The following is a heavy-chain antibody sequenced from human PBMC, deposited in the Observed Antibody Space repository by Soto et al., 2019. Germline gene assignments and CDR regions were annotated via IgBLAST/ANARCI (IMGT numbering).Heavy chain of an antibody. CDR1: GFTFSSYS. J-gene: IGHJ4*02. CDR3: ARVWGFGELGGFDY. D-gene: IGHD3-10*01. V-gene: IGHV3-48*01. CDR2: ISSSSSTI. Sequence: GGSLRLSCAASGFTFSSYSMNWVRQAPGKGLEWVSYISSSSSTIYYADSVKGRFTISRDNAKKSLNLQMNSLRAEDTAVYYCARVWGFGELGGFDYWGQGILVTVSS.